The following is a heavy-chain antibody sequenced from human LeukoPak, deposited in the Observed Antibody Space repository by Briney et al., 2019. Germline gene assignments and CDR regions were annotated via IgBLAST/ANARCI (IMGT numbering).Heavy chain of an antibody. V-gene: IGHV1-18*01. CDR3: ARRDCSSASCYARADY. CDR2: ISAYNGNT. Sequence: ASVKVSCKASGYTFTSYGISWVRQAPGQGLEWMGWISAYNGNTNYAQKLQGRVTMTTDTSTSTAYMELRSLRSDDAAVYYCARRDCSSASCYARADYWGQGTLVTVSS. J-gene: IGHJ4*02. CDR1: GYTFTSYG. D-gene: IGHD2-2*01.